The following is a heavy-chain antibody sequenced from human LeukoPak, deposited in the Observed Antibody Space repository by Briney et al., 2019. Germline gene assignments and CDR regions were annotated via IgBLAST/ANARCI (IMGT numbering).Heavy chain of an antibody. J-gene: IGHJ4*02. D-gene: IGHD3-22*01. CDR3: AKAGNYYDSSGYYNGLDS. V-gene: IGHV3-23*01. CDR1: GFTFSSYA. CDR2: IIGSGGST. Sequence: GGSLRLSCAASGFTFSSYAMSWVRQAPGKGLEWGSAIIGSGGSTYYADSVKGRFTISRDNSKNTLYLEMNSLRAEDTAVYYCAKAGNYYDSSGYYNGLDSWGQGTLVTVSS.